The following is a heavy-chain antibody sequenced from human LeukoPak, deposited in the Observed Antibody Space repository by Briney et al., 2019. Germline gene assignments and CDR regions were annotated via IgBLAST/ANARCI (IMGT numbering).Heavy chain of an antibody. Sequence: GASVKVSCKASGYTFTSYDINWVRQATGQGLEWMGWMNPNSGNTGYAQKFQGGVTMTRNTSISTAYMELSNLRSEDTAVYYCARVSTYYDFWSAPRPLYYFDYWGQGTLVTVSS. V-gene: IGHV1-8*01. J-gene: IGHJ4*02. CDR3: ARVSTYYDFWSAPRPLYYFDY. CDR2: MNPNSGNT. CDR1: GYTFTSYD. D-gene: IGHD3-3*01.